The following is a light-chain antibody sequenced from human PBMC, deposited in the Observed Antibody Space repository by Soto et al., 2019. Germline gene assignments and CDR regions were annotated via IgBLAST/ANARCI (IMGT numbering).Light chain of an antibody. J-gene: IGKJ1*01. CDR3: QQGYSNPWT. V-gene: IGKV1-39*01. CDR2: AAS. CDR1: QTVNTY. Sequence: QMTQSPSSLYASIGDRVTITCRAIQTVNTYLHWYQPKPGKAPKLLIYAASNLQSGVPSRFSGSGSGTTFTLSLNSLQPEDFATYYCQQGYSNPWTFGQGTKVDIK.